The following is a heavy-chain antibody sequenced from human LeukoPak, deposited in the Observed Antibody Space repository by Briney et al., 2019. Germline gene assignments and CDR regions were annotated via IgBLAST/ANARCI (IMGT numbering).Heavy chain of an antibody. J-gene: IGHJ4*02. CDR1: GFTLSAYE. CDR3: ASRRVAVPSTRAFDY. V-gene: IGHV3-48*03. CDR2: ISGPST. D-gene: IGHD5/OR15-5a*01. Sequence: PGGSLRLSCAASGFTLSAYEMNWVRQAPGKGLEWVSCISGPSTYYADSVQGRFTITTDSAKNSLYLQMDSLRAEDTALYYCASRRVAVPSTRAFDYWGQGTLVTVSS.